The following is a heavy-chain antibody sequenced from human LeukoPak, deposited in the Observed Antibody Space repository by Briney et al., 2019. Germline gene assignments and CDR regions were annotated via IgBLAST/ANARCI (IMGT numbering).Heavy chain of an antibody. CDR3: TTAGFGELLKSQDLDY. D-gene: IGHD3-10*01. V-gene: IGHV3-15*01. CDR2: IKSKTDGGTT. Sequence: SWVRQAPGKGLEWVGRIKSKTDGGTTDYAAPVKGRFTISRDDSKNTLYLQMNSLKTEDTAVYYRTTAGFGELLKSQDLDYWGQGTLVTVSS. J-gene: IGHJ4*02.